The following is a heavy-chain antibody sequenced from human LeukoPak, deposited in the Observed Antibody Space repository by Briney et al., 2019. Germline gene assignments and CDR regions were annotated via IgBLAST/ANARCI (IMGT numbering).Heavy chain of an antibody. CDR3: ARGSDYDYVWGSYRPENFDY. D-gene: IGHD3-16*02. J-gene: IGHJ4*02. CDR2: IWYDGSNK. CDR1: GFTFSSCG. V-gene: IGHV3-33*01. Sequence: GRSLRLSCAASGFTFSSCGMHWVRQAPGKGLEWVAVIWYDGSNKYYADSVKGRFTISRDNSKNTLYLQMNSLRAEDTAVYYCARGSDYDYVWGSYRPENFDYWGQGTLVTVSS.